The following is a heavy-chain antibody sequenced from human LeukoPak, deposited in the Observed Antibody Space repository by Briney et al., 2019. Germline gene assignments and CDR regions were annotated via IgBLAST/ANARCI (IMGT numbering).Heavy chain of an antibody. J-gene: IGHJ5*02. Sequence: GGSLRLSCAASGFTFNIYTMNWVRQAPGKGLEWVSSISSSSNIYYADSVKGRFTISRDNAKNSLYLQMNSLRAEDTAVYYCALKTGISPFWFDPWGQGTLVTVSS. CDR1: GFTFNIYT. D-gene: IGHD3-9*01. CDR3: ALKTGISPFWFDP. CDR2: ISSSSNI. V-gene: IGHV3-21*01.